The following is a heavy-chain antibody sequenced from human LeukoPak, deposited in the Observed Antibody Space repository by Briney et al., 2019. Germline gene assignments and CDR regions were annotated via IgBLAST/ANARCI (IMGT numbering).Heavy chain of an antibody. V-gene: IGHV3-30*03. CDR1: GFTFSSYG. CDR3: AREVGIAAAGWRA. Sequence: PPGGSLRLSCAASGFTFSSYGMHWVRQAPGKGLEWVAVISYDGSNKYYADSVKGRFTISRDNSKNTLYLQMNSLRAEDTAVYYCAREVGIAAAGWRAWGQGTLVTVSS. D-gene: IGHD6-13*01. CDR2: ISYDGSNK. J-gene: IGHJ5*02.